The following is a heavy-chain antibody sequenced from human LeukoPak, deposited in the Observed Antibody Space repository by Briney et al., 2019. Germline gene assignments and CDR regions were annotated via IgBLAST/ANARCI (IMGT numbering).Heavy chain of an antibody. V-gene: IGHV1-18*01. J-gene: IGHJ4*02. D-gene: IGHD6-19*01. CDR2: ISAYNGNT. CDR3: ARDIAVAGSPAPHY. CDR1: GYTLTELS. Sequence: ASVKVSCKVSGYTLTELSMHWVRQAPGKGLEWMGWISAYNGNTNYAQKLQGRVTMTTDTSTSTAYMELRSLRSDDTAVYYCARDIAVAGSPAPHYWGQGTLVTVSS.